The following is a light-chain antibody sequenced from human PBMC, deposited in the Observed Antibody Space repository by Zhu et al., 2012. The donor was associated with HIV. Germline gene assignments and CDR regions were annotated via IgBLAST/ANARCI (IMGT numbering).Light chain of an antibody. CDR1: ETIGKW. CDR3: QQYSTYYVT. CDR2: KAS. V-gene: IGKV1-5*03. Sequence: DIQMTQSPSTLSASIGDRVTITCRASETIGKWLAWYQQKPGKAPKLLIYKASTLESGVTSRFSGSGSGTEFTLTISSLQPDDFATXYCQQYSTYYVTFGQGSKGGNQT. J-gene: IGKJ1*01.